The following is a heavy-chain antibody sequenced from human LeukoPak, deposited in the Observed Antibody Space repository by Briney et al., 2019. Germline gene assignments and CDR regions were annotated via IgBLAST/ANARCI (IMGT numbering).Heavy chain of an antibody. Sequence: GGSLRLSCAASGFTFSSYAMSWVRQAPGKGLEWVSAISGSGGSTYYADSVKGRFTISRDNSKNTLYLQMNSLRAEDTAVYYCAKERSYDYGDLLPLYYFDYWGQGTLVTVSS. CDR3: AKERSYDYGDLLPLYYFDY. CDR1: GFTFSSYA. V-gene: IGHV3-23*01. D-gene: IGHD4-17*01. J-gene: IGHJ4*02. CDR2: ISGSGGST.